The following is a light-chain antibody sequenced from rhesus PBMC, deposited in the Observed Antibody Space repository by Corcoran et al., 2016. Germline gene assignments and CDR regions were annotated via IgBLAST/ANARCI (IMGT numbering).Light chain of an antibody. V-gene: IGKV1-25*01. CDR1: QGITND. Sequence: DIQMTQSPSSLSASVGDRVTITCRASQGITNDLAWYQQKLGGRPKFLIFEASSLQSGIPFRYSGSGSGTDFTLTISSLQSEDFATYYCQHYYSNPRTFGQGTKVEIK. CDR2: EAS. J-gene: IGKJ1*01. CDR3: QHYYSNPRT.